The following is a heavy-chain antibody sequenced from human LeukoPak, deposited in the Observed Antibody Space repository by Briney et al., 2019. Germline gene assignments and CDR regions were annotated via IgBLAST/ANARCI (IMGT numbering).Heavy chain of an antibody. D-gene: IGHD3-10*01. J-gene: IGHJ3*02. Sequence: GGSRRLSCAASGFTFSGYGMHWVREAPVKGLEWVAVTWYDGSNKYYADSVKGRFTISRDNPKNTLYLQMNSLRVEDTAVYYCARVHWGNYYLNAFDIWGQGTMVTVSS. CDR1: GFTFSGYG. V-gene: IGHV3-33*01. CDR2: TWYDGSNK. CDR3: ARVHWGNYYLNAFDI.